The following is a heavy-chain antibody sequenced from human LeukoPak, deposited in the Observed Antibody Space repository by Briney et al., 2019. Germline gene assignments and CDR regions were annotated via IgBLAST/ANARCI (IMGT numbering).Heavy chain of an antibody. D-gene: IGHD6-19*01. Sequence: SETLSLTCAVYGGSFSGYYWSWIRQPPGKGLEWIGEINHSGSTNYNPSLKSRVTISVDTSKNQFSLKLSSVTAADTAVYYCARDSDAVLLSSGLMDVWGQGTTVTVSS. J-gene: IGHJ6*02. CDR1: GGSFSGYY. V-gene: IGHV4-34*01. CDR3: ARDSDAVLLSSGLMDV. CDR2: INHSGST.